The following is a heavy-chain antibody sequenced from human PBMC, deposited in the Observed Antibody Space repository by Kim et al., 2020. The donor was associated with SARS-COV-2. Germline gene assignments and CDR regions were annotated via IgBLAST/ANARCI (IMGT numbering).Heavy chain of an antibody. D-gene: IGHD4-17*01. CDR1: GFTFDDYA. V-gene: IGHV3-9*01. CDR2: ISWNSGSI. CDR3: AKAQIYGDYALFDY. Sequence: GGSLRLSCAASGFTFDDYAMHWVRQAPGKGLEWVSGISWNSGSIGYADSVKGRFTISRDNAKNSLYLQMNSLRAEDTALYYCAKAQIYGDYALFDYWGQGTLVTVSS. J-gene: IGHJ4*02.